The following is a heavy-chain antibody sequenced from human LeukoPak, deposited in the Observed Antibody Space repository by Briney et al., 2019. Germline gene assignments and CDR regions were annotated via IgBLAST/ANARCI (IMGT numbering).Heavy chain of an antibody. D-gene: IGHD3-10*01. CDR2: INPNSGGT. V-gene: IGHV1-2*02. CDR3: ARQLLWFGELSIDY. Sequence: ASVKVSCKASGYTFTSYYMHWVRQAPGQGLEWMGWINPNSGGTNYAQKFQGRVTMTRDTSISTAYMELSRLRSDDTAVYYCARQLLWFGELSIDYWGQGTLVTVSS. J-gene: IGHJ4*02. CDR1: GYTFTSYY.